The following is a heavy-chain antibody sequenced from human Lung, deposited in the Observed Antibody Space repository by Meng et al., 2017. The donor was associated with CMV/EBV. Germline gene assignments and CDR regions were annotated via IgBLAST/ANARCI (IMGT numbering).Heavy chain of an antibody. J-gene: IGHJ4*02. CDR2: IKGDGSHT. V-gene: IGHV3-74*01. CDR3: ARDRRYDTSGYPDY. D-gene: IGHD3-22*01. Sequence: GESXKISCTASGFTFSDYWMHWVRQTPGKGLLWVSRIKGDGSHTIYGDSVKGRFTISRDNAKNTLYLQMNTLRVEDTAVYYCARDRRYDTSGYPDYWGQGTLVTVSS. CDR1: GFTFSDYW.